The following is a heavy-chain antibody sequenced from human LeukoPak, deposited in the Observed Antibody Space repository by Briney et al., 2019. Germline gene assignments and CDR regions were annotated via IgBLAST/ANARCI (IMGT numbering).Heavy chain of an antibody. CDR2: ISSSSSYI. CDR1: GFTFSSYS. Sequence: GGSLRLSCAASGFTFSSYSMNWVRQAPGKGLEWVSSISSSSSYIYYADSVKGRFTISRGNAKNSLYLQMNSLRAEDTAAYYCASSVVDIVAYYYFDYWGQGTLVTVSS. J-gene: IGHJ4*02. D-gene: IGHD5-12*01. V-gene: IGHV3-21*01. CDR3: ASSVVDIVAYYYFDY.